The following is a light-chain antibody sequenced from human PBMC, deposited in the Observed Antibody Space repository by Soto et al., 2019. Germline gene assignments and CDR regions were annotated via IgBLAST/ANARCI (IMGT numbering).Light chain of an antibody. V-gene: IGLV1-40*01. CDR1: SSNVGAASD. Sequence: QSVLTQPPSVSGAPGQRVTISCSGSSSNVGAASDVYWYQQLPGTAPRLLISVNNKRPSGVPDRFSGSKSGTSASLAITGLRPEDEADYYCSSHNTIGTLQVFGPGTKLTVL. CDR2: VNN. J-gene: IGLJ1*01. CDR3: SSHNTIGTLQV.